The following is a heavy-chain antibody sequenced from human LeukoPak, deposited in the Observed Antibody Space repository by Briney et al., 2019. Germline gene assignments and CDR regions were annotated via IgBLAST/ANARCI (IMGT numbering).Heavy chain of an antibody. CDR3: ARDLSGGSYGWFDP. J-gene: IGHJ5*02. D-gene: IGHD1-26*01. CDR1: GFTVSSNY. V-gene: IGHV3-53*01. Sequence: GGSLRLSCAACGFTVSSNYMSWVRQAPGKGLEWVSVIYSGGSTYYADSVKGRFTISRDNSKNTLYLQMNSLRAEDTAVYYCARDLSGGSYGWFDPWGQGTLVTVSS. CDR2: IYSGGST.